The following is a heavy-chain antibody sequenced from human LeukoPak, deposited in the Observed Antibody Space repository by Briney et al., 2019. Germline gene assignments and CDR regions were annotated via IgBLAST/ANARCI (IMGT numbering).Heavy chain of an antibody. D-gene: IGHD4-17*01. CDR2: ISSSSTTI. Sequence: PGGSLRLSCAASGFTFSSYSMNWVRQAPGKGLEWVSYISSSSTTIYYADSVKGRFTISRDNAKNSLYLQMNSLRAEDTAVYYCARAGYGDAWGLGTLVTVSS. V-gene: IGHV3-48*04. J-gene: IGHJ5*02. CDR1: GFTFSSYS. CDR3: ARAGYGDA.